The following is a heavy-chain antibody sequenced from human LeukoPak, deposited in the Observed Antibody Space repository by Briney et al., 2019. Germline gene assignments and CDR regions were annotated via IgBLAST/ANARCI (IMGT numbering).Heavy chain of an antibody. CDR1: GFTFSSYA. Sequence: GGSLRLSCAASGFTFSSYAMSWVRQAPGKGLEWVSAISGSGGSTYYADSVKGRFTISRDNSKNTLYLQMNSLGAEDTAVYYCAKVPAASILYYYYYMDVWGKGTTVTVSS. CDR2: ISGSGGST. D-gene: IGHD2-2*01. J-gene: IGHJ6*03. V-gene: IGHV3-23*01. CDR3: AKVPAASILYYYYYMDV.